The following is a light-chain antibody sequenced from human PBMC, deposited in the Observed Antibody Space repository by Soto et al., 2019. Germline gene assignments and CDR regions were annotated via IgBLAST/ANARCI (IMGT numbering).Light chain of an antibody. Sequence: EIVLTQSPGTLSLSPGERATLSCRASQSVGSSLAWYQQKPGQAPRLLIYGVSSRATGIPDRFSGSGSGTGFTLTISRLEPEDFAVYYCQQYTTSPLTCGGGTRVEIK. V-gene: IGKV3-20*01. CDR1: QSVGSS. J-gene: IGKJ4*01. CDR2: GVS. CDR3: QQYTTSPLT.